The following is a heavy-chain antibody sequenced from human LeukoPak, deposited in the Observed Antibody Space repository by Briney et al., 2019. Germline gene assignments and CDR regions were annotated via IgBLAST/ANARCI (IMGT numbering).Heavy chain of an antibody. D-gene: IGHD3-16*02. CDR1: GYTFTGYY. CDR3: ARPQLYDYVWGSYRSSFAFDI. Sequence: ASVKVSCKASGYTFTGYYMHWVRQAPGQGLEWMGWINPNSGNTGYAQKFQGRVTMTRNTSISTAYMELSSLRSEDTAVYYCARPQLYDYVWGSYRSSFAFDIWGQGIMVTVSS. V-gene: IGHV1-8*02. J-gene: IGHJ3*02. CDR2: INPNSGNT.